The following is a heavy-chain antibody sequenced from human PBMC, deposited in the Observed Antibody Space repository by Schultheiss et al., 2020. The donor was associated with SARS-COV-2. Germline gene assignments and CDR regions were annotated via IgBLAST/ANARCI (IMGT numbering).Heavy chain of an antibody. CDR3: AGATHGDYYFDY. CDR2: INHSGST. CDR1: GGSFSGYY. V-gene: IGHV4-34*09. Sequence: SQTLSLTCAVYGGSFSGYYWSWIRQPPGKGLEWIGEINHSGSTNYNPSLKSRVTISVDTSKNQFSLKLSSVTAADTAVYYCAGATHGDYYFDYWGQGTLVTVSS. D-gene: IGHD4-17*01. J-gene: IGHJ4*02.